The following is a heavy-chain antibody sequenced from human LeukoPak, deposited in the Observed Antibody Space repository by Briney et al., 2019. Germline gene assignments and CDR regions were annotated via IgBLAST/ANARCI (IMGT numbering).Heavy chain of an antibody. CDR3: ARDAIVVVTAPDS. Sequence: GGSLRLSCAASGFTFSTYWMHWVRQAPGKGLEWVSSISSSSSYIYYADSVKGRFTISRDNAKNSLYLQMNSLRAEDTAVYYCARDAIVVVTAPDSWGQGTLVTVSS. CDR2: ISSSSSYI. CDR1: GFTFSTYW. J-gene: IGHJ4*02. D-gene: IGHD2-21*02. V-gene: IGHV3-21*01.